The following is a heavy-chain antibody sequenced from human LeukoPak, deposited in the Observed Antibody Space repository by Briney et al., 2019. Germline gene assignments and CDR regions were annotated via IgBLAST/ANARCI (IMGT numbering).Heavy chain of an antibody. CDR3: AREVGSVNWFDP. J-gene: IGHJ5*02. Sequence: SETLSLTCTVSGYSISSGYYWGWIRQPPGKGLEWIGSIYHSGSTYYNPSLKSRVTISVDTSKNQFSLKLSSVTAADTAVYYCAREVGSVNWFDPWGQGTLVTVSS. CDR1: GYSISSGYY. V-gene: IGHV4-38-2*02. CDR2: IYHSGST. D-gene: IGHD6-19*01.